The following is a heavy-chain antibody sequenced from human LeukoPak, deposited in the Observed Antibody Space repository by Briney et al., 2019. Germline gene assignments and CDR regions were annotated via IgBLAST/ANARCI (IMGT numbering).Heavy chain of an antibody. CDR2: IHSDGSRT. Sequence: GGSLRLSCAASGFTFSSYWMHWVRQAPGKGLVWVSRIHSDGSRTNHADSVKGRFTISRDNAKNTLYLQINSLRAEDTAVYYCARGVTGTLSGLYGMDVWGQGTTVTVSS. J-gene: IGHJ6*02. CDR1: GFTFSSYW. D-gene: IGHD1-7*01. CDR3: ARGVTGTLSGLYGMDV. V-gene: IGHV3-74*01.